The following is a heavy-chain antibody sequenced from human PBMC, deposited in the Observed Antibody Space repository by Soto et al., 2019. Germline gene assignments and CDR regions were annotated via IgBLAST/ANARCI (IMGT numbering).Heavy chain of an antibody. Sequence: QVQLVQTGAEVKNPGASVRVSCRASGYSFTIYGITWVRQAPGQGLEWMGWISTYDGNTNYAQNFQGRVSMARDTSMSTAYMELRSLRSDDTAVYYCARDRGRSCIGGTCPFDYWGQGTLVTVSS. CDR1: GYSFTIYG. V-gene: IGHV1-18*01. CDR3: ARDRGRSCIGGTCPFDY. J-gene: IGHJ4*02. D-gene: IGHD2-15*01. CDR2: ISTYDGNT.